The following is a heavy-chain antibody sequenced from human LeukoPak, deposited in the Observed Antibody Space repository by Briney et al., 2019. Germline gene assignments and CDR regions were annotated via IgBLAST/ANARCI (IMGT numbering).Heavy chain of an antibody. V-gene: IGHV1-46*01. J-gene: IGHJ4*02. CDR3: ARGSPPRRNYDSRGYYSYYFDY. CDR1: GYTFTSYY. Sequence: ASVKVSCKASGYTFTSYYMVWVRQAPGQGLEWMGIINPSGGSTSYAQKLQGGVTMTTDTSTSTVYMELRSLRSDDTAVYYCARGSPPRRNYDSRGYYSYYFDYWGQGTLVTVSS. D-gene: IGHD3-22*01. CDR2: INPSGGST.